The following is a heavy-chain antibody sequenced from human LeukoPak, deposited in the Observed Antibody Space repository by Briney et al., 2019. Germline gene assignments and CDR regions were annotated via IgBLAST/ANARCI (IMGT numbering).Heavy chain of an antibody. J-gene: IGHJ6*02. Sequence: GESLQISCKGSGYSFTSYWIGWVRQAPGQGLEWMGWISVYNGNTNYAQKLQDRVTMTTDTSTTTAYMELRSLRSDDTAVYYCARVEEIYGMDVWGQGTTVTVSS. CDR2: ISVYNGNT. V-gene: IGHV1-18*04. CDR1: GYSFTSYW. D-gene: IGHD5-24*01. CDR3: ARVEEIYGMDV.